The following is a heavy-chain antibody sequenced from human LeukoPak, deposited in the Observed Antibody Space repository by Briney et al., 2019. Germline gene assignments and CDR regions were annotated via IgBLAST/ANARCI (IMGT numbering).Heavy chain of an antibody. CDR2: ISSGSSYT. D-gene: IGHD4-17*01. CDR3: AKGTASDYLLDY. J-gene: IGHJ4*02. CDR1: GFTFSSHS. V-gene: IGHV3-21*01. Sequence: GGSLRLSCAASGFTFSSHSMNWVRQAPGKGLEWVSSISSGSSYTYYADSVKGRFTISRDNAKNSLYLQMNSLRAEDTAVYYCAKGTASDYLLDYWGQGTLVTVSS.